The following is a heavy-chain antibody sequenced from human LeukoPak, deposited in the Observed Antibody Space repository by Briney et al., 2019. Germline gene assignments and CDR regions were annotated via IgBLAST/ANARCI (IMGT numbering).Heavy chain of an antibody. CDR3: ASDAAVAGTHYFDY. CDR2: ISAYNGNT. Sequence: AAVKVSFQASGYTFTSYGIRWVRQAPGQGLEWMGWISAYNGNTNYAQKLQGRVTMTTDTSTSTAYMELRSLRYDDTAVYYCASDAAVAGTHYFDYGAQGTLVTVSS. D-gene: IGHD6-19*01. CDR1: GYTFTSYG. V-gene: IGHV1-18*01. J-gene: IGHJ4*02.